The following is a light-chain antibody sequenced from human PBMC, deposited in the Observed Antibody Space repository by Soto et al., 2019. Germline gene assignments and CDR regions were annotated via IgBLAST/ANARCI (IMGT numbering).Light chain of an antibody. J-gene: IGLJ1*01. V-gene: IGLV2-14*03. CDR3: SSYTSSSTLGV. CDR2: DVR. Sequence: QSALTQPASVSGSPGQSITISCTGTSSDIGGYNHVSWYQQHPGKAPKLMIYDVRNRPSGVSNRFSGSKSGNTASLTISGLQAEDEADYYCSSYTSSSTLGVFGTGTKVTVL. CDR1: SSDIGGYNH.